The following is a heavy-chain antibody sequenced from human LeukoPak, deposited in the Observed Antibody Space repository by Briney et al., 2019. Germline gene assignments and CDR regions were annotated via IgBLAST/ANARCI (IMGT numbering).Heavy chain of an antibody. CDR1: GGSISSSSYY. CDR3: ARQDVVAARQLDY. V-gene: IGHV4-39*01. CDR2: IYYSGST. D-gene: IGHD6-6*01. J-gene: IGHJ4*02. Sequence: SETLSLTCTVSGGSISSSSYYWGWIRQPPGKGLEWIGSIYYSGSTYYNPSLKSRVTISVDTSKNQFSLKLSSVTAADTAVYYCARQDVVAARQLDYWGQGTLVTVSS.